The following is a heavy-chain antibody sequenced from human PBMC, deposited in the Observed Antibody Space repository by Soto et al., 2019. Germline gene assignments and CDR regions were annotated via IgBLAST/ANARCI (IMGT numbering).Heavy chain of an antibody. CDR2: ISGSGGDT. CDR3: AIVDRAAAGTSG. J-gene: IGHJ4*02. V-gene: IGHV3-23*01. Sequence: LRLSCSASGFTFTSYAMSWVRQAPGKGLEWVSGISGSGGDTKSADSVKGRFTISRDNSKNTLYLQMNSLRAEDTAVYYCAIVDRAAAGTSGWGQGTLVTVSS. CDR1: GFTFTSYA. D-gene: IGHD6-13*01.